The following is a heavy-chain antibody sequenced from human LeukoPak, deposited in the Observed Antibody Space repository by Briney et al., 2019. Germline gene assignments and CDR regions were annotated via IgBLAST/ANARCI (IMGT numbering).Heavy chain of an antibody. V-gene: IGHV5-51*01. D-gene: IGHD2-2*01. CDR3: ARGYCSSTSCSISSFDAFDI. J-gene: IGHJ3*02. CDR1: GYSFTSYW. Sequence: GESLKISCKGSGYSFTSYWIGWVRQMPGKGLEWMGIIYPGDSDTRYSPSFQGQVTISADKSISTAYLQWSSLKASDTAMYYCARGYCSSTSCSISSFDAFDIWGQGTMVTVSS. CDR2: IYPGDSDT.